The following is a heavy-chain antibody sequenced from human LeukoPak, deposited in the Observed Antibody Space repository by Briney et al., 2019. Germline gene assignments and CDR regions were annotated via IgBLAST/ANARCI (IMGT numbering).Heavy chain of an antibody. CDR3: ARDNHQLLHSYYYAMDV. CDR2: IWFDGNNK. J-gene: IGHJ6*02. CDR1: GFTLSSYG. Sequence: PGRFLRLSCAASGFTLSSYGMHWVRQAPGKGLEWVAVIWFDGNNKYYADSVKGRFTISRDNSKNTLYLQMNSLRVEDTAVYYCARDNHQLLHSYYYAMDVWGQGTSVTVSS. D-gene: IGHD2-2*01. V-gene: IGHV3-33*01.